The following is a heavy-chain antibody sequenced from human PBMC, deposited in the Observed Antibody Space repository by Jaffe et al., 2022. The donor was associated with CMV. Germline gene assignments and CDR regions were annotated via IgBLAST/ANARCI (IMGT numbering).Heavy chain of an antibody. J-gene: IGHJ4*02. CDR3: ARGLSDYYYDSSGLTQFDY. V-gene: IGHV1-18*04. CDR2: ISAYNGNT. CDR1: GYTFTSYG. D-gene: IGHD3-22*01. Sequence: QVQLVQSGAEVKKPGASVKVSCKASGYTFTSYGISWVRQAPGQGLEWMGWISAYNGNTNYAQKLQGRVTMTTDTSTSTAYMELRSLRSDDTAVYYCARGLSDYYYDSSGLTQFDYWGQGTLVTVSS.